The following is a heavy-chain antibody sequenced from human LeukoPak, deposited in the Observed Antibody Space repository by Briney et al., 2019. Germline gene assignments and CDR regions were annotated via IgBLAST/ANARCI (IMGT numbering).Heavy chain of an antibody. CDR3: ARGASGVYTVTTSWFDP. V-gene: IGHV1-2*02. CDR2: SNPNSGGT. Sequence: GASVKVSCKASGYTCTGCYMDWVRQGPGQALEWMVWSNPNSGGTNYAQNFQRTVTMTRDTSISTAYLELSRLRSDDTAVYYCARGASGVYTVTTSWFDPWGQGPLVRVSS. D-gene: IGHD4-17*01. J-gene: IGHJ5*02. CDR1: GYTCTGCY.